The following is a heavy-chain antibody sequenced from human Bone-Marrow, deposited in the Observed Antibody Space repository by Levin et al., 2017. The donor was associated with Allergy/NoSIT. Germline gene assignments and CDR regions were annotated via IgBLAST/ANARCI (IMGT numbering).Heavy chain of an antibody. CDR3: ARDGSRVVGTLEY. CDR2: ISAFNGNT. J-gene: IGHJ4*02. Sequence: ASVKVSCTASGYTFTSYGITWVRQAPGQGLEWMGWISAFNGNTNYAQKFQGRVTMTTDTSTSTAYMEVRSLTSDDTAVYYCARDGSRVVGTLEYWGQGTLVTVSS. D-gene: IGHD5-24*01. V-gene: IGHV1-18*01. CDR1: GYTFTSYG.